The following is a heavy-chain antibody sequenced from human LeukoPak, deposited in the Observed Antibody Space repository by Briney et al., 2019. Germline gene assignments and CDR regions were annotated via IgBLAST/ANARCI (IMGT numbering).Heavy chain of an antibody. Sequence: SETLSLTCTVSGGSINSYYWSWIRQPPGKGLEWIGYISYSGSTNYSPSLKSRVTISEDTSKNQFYPKLSSVTAADTAVYYCASGGYYGSGAFHIWGQGTMVTVSS. V-gene: IGHV4-59*01. CDR1: GGSINSYY. D-gene: IGHD3-10*01. CDR2: ISYSGST. J-gene: IGHJ3*02. CDR3: ASGGYYGSGAFHI.